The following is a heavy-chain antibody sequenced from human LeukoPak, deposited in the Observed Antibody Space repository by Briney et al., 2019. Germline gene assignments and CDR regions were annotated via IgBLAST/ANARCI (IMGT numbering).Heavy chain of an antibody. CDR2: INPRSGGT. CDR3: ARVGSSGDTSARNWFVP. V-gene: IGHV1-46*01. D-gene: IGHD2-15*01. CDR1: GGTFSSYA. J-gene: IGHJ5*02. Sequence: GASVKVSCKASGGTFSSYAISWVRQAPGQGLEWMGVINPRSGGTSYAVKFQGRVTMTRDTSTSTVYMELSSLRSEDTAIYYCARVGSSGDTSARNWFVPWGQGTPVTVSS.